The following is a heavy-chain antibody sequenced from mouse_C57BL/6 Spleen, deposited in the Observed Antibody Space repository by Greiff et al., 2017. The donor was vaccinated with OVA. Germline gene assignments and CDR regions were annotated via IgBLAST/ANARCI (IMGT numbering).Heavy chain of an antibody. Sequence: GGGLVQPKGSLKLSCAASGFSFNTYAMNWVRQAPGTGLDWVARIRSKSNNYATYYADSVKDRFTISRDESESMLYLQMNKWKTEDTAMYYGVKREAYWGQGTLVTVSA. V-gene: IGHV10-1*01. J-gene: IGHJ3*01. CDR1: GFSFNTYA. CDR2: IRSKSNNYAT. CDR3: VKREAY.